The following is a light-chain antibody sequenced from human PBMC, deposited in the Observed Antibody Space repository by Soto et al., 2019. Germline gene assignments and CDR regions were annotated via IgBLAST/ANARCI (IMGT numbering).Light chain of an antibody. V-gene: IGLV2-14*01. CDR1: SSDVGGYNY. J-gene: IGLJ2*01. CDR2: EVS. Sequence: QSVLTQPASVSGSPGQSITISCTGTSSDVGGYNYVSWYQHYPGKAPKLMIYEVSNRPSGVSNRFSGSKSGNTASLTISGLQAEDEADYYCTSYTSSTLVVFGGGTKVTVL. CDR3: TSYTSSTLVV.